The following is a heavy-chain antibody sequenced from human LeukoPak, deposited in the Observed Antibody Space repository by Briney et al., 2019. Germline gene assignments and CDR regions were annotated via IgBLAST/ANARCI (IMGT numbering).Heavy chain of an antibody. Sequence: GGSLRLSCAASGFTFSSYSMTWVRQAPGEGLEWVSSISSSSSYIYYADSVKGRFTISRDNAKNSLYLQMNSLRAEDTAVYYCASPIVGATTIDYWGQGTLVTVSS. V-gene: IGHV3-21*01. J-gene: IGHJ4*02. CDR1: GFTFSSYS. D-gene: IGHD1-26*01. CDR2: ISSSSSYI. CDR3: ASPIVGATTIDY.